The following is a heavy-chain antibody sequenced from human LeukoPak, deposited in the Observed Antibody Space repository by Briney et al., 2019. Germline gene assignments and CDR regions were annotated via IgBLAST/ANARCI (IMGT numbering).Heavy chain of an antibody. Sequence: PGGSLRLSCAASGFTFSTYEMNWVRQAPGKGLEWVSYITSSGSTMYYADSVKGRFTISRDNAKNSLYLQMDSLRAEDTAVYFCERDYRGTFDYWGQGTLVTVSS. CDR3: ERDYRGTFDY. V-gene: IGHV3-48*03. D-gene: IGHD4-11*01. J-gene: IGHJ4*02. CDR2: ITSSGSTM. CDR1: GFTFSTYE.